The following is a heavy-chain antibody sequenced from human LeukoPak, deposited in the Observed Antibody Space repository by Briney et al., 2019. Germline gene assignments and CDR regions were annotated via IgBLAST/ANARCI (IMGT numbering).Heavy chain of an antibody. V-gene: IGHV4-39*07. CDR1: GDSISSSMFY. D-gene: IGHD3-22*01. J-gene: IGHJ4*02. CDR3: ERDPGYDSSGYTLGY. Sequence: SETLSLTCTVSGDSISSSMFYWGWIRQPPGRGLEWIGNILYSGSTYYNPSLKSRVTISVDTSKNQFSLKLSSVTAADTAVYYCERDPGYDSSGYTLGYWGQGTLVTVSS. CDR2: ILYSGST.